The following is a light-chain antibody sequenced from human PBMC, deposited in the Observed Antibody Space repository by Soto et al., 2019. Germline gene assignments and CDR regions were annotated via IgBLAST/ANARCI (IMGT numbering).Light chain of an antibody. V-gene: IGKV3-11*01. CDR2: DAS. Sequence: EIVLTQSPATLSLSPGERATLSCRASQSVSSYLAWYQQKPGQAPRLLIYDASNRATGIPARFSGSGSGTDFTLTISSLGPEDFAVYYCQQRSNWPRRTFGPGTKVDIK. CDR3: QQRSNWPRRT. CDR1: QSVSSY. J-gene: IGKJ3*01.